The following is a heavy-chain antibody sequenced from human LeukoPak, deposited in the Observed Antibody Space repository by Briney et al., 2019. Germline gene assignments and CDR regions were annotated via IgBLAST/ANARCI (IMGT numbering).Heavy chain of an antibody. Sequence: ASVKVSCKASGYTFTGYYVHWVRQAPGQGLEWMGIINPSGGSTSYAQKFQGRVTMTRDTSTSTVYMELSSLRSEDTAVYYCARDIHGDYPDYWGQGTLVTVSS. V-gene: IGHV1-46*01. J-gene: IGHJ4*02. D-gene: IGHD4-17*01. CDR1: GYTFTGYY. CDR2: INPSGGST. CDR3: ARDIHGDYPDY.